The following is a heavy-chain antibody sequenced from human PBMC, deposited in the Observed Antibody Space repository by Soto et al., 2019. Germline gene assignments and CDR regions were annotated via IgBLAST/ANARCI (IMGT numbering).Heavy chain of an antibody. V-gene: IGHV3-15*07. CDR1: GFTYSSAY. CDR3: VKEYWYYVAY. Sequence: EVQLVESGGGLVKPGGSLRPSCAASGFTYSSAYMAWVRQAPGKGLEWVGHIKKKGDGGTTDYAAHVKCMFIISRDDSENSLYLQMNSRKNDDTGVYYCVKEYWYYVAYWGGGTLLTVSS. J-gene: IGHJ4*02. D-gene: IGHD6-6*01. CDR2: IKKKGDGGTT.